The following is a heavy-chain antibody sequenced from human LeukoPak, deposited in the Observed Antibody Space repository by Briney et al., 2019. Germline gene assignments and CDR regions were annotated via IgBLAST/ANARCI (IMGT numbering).Heavy chain of an antibody. V-gene: IGHV3-64*01. J-gene: IGHJ5*02. CDR2: ISSNGGST. CDR1: GFTFSSYA. CDR3: ARDRTAGGFDP. Sequence: GGSLRLSCAASGFTFSSYAMHWVRQAPGKGLEYVSAISSNGGSTYYANSVKGRFTISRDNSKNTLYLQMGSLRAEDMAVYYCARDRTAGGFDPWGEGTPVTASS. D-gene: IGHD2-2*01.